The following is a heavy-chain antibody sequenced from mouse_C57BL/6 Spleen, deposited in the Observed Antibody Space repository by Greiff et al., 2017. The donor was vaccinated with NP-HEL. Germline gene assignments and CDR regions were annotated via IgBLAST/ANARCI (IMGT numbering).Heavy chain of an antibody. J-gene: IGHJ1*03. CDR3: TPYSNYAWYFDV. D-gene: IGHD2-5*01. CDR1: GFNIKDYY. V-gene: IGHV14-1*01. CDR2: IDPEDGDT. Sequence: EVQLQQSGAELVRPGASVKLSCTASGFNIKDYYMHWVKQRPEQGLEWIGRIDPEDGDTEYAPKFQGKATMTADTSSHTAYLQLSSLTSEDTAVYYCTPYSNYAWYFDVWGTGTTVTVSS.